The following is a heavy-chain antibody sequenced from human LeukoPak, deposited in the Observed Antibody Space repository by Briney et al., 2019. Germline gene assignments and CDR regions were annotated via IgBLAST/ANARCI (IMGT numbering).Heavy chain of an antibody. CDR1: GFTFSTYW. D-gene: IGHD6-19*01. J-gene: IGHJ4*02. CDR2: IKQDGSEK. V-gene: IGHV3-7*01. CDR3: VRGGWSVDY. Sequence: GGSLRLSCAVSGFTFSTYWMSWVRQAPGKGLEWVANIKQDGSEKHYVDSVKGRFAISRDNAKNSLYLQMNSLRAEDTAIYYCVRGGWSVDYWGQGTLVTVSS.